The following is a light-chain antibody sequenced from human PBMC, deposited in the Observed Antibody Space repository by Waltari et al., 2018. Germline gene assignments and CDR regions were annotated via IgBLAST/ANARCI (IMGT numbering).Light chain of an antibody. CDR3: KTWDASLNGVL. V-gene: IGLV1-44*01. J-gene: IGLJ2*01. CDR1: GSNIGATT. CDR2: RND. Sequence: QSVLTQPPSASGTPGQRVTISCSGSGSNIGATTVNWYQQLPGTAPKLLMYRNDVRPSGVPARFSVSNSGTSSSLAISGLQSEDEDDYYCKTWDASLNGVLFGAGTKLTVL.